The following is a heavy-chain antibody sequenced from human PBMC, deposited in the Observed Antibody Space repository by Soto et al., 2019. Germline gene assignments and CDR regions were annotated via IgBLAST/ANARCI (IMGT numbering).Heavy chain of an antibody. CDR3: EHATWDDYVWGV. J-gene: IGHJ4*02. V-gene: IGHV2-5*02. CDR2: IYWDDDK. D-gene: IGHD3-16*01. CDR1: GFSLSTSGVG. Sequence: QITLKESGPTLVKPTQTLTLTCTFSGFSLSTSGVGVGWIRQPPGKALEWLALIYWDDDKRYSPSLKSRLTIPEDPSKNQLVLTLTNMDRVDTATYYCEHATWDDYVWGVWGPGSLFTVAS.